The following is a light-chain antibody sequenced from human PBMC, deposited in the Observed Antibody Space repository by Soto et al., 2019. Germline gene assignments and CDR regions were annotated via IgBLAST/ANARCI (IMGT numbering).Light chain of an antibody. V-gene: IGKV3-15*01. CDR1: QTVNSN. CDR2: GAS. J-gene: IGKJ1*01. Sequence: EIVMTQSPAALSVSPGDRATLSCRASQTVNSNLAWYQQKPGQAPRLLIYGASTRATGIPARFIGSGSGTEFTLTISSLQSEDFAVYYCQQYNNWPRTFGQGTKVEIK. CDR3: QQYNNWPRT.